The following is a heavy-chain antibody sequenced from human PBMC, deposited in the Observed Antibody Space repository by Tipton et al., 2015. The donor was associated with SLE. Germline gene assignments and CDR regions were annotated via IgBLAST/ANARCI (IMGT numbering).Heavy chain of an antibody. CDR2: IHDSGST. V-gene: IGHV4-59*11. CDR3: ARDAVLYGMDV. CDR1: GGSISSHY. J-gene: IGHJ6*02. Sequence: GLVKPSETLSLNCTVSGGSISSHYWSWIRQSPGKRLEWIAYIHDSGSTNYNPSLRSRVTMSVDASKNQLSLRLHSLSTADTAVYYCARDAVLYGMDVWGQGTTVTVSS.